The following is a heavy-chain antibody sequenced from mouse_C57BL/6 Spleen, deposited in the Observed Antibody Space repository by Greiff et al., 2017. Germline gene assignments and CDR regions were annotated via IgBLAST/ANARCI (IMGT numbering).Heavy chain of an antibody. CDR2: IWSGGST. V-gene: IGHV2-2*01. J-gene: IGHJ3*01. D-gene: IGHD2-4*01. Sequence: QVQLKESGPGLVQPSQSLSITCTVSGFSLTSYGVHWVRQSPGKGLEWLGVIWSGGSTDYNAAFISRLSISKDNSKSQVFFKMNSLQADDTAIYYCASDYDGVFAYWGQGTLVTVSA. CDR3: ASDYDGVFAY. CDR1: GFSLTSYG.